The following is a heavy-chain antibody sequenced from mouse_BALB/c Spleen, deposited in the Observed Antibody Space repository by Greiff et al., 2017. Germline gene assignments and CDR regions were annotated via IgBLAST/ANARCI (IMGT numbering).Heavy chain of an antibody. CDR2: INPGSGGT. D-gene: IGHD1-1*01. Sequence: QVQLQQSGAELVRPGTSVKVSCKASGYAFTNYLIEWVKQRPGQGLEWIGVINPGSGGTNYNEKFKGKATLTADKSSSTAYMQLSSLTSDDSAVYFCARSSHYYGSRRDYWGQGTTLTVSS. CDR3: ARSSHYYGSRRDY. CDR1: GYAFTNYL. J-gene: IGHJ2*01. V-gene: IGHV1-54*01.